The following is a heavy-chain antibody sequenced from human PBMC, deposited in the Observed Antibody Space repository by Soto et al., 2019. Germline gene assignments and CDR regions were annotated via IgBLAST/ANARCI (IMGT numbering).Heavy chain of an antibody. CDR1: GGSISSYY. CDR2: IYTGGST. V-gene: IGHV4-4*07. J-gene: IGHJ4*02. D-gene: IGHD2-15*01. CDR3: ARASVGPPGGGSWTMYFNS. Sequence: SETLSLTCTVSGGSISSYYWSWIRQPAGKGLEWIGRIYTGGSTNYSPSLKSRVTMPVDTSKNQFSLRLTSVTAADTAVYYCARASVGPPGGGSWTMYFNSWGRGTLVTVSS.